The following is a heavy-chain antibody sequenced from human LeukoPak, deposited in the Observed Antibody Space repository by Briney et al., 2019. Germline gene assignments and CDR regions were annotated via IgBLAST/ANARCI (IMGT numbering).Heavy chain of an antibody. J-gene: IGHJ4*02. CDR1: GFTFDDYA. Sequence: GRSLRLSYAASGFTFDDYAMHWVRQAPGKGLEWVSGISWNSGSIGYADPVKGRFTISRDNAKNSLYLQMNSLRAEDTALYYCAKAYSSGYEFDYWGQGTLVTVSS. V-gene: IGHV3-9*01. CDR2: ISWNSGSI. CDR3: AKAYSSGYEFDY. D-gene: IGHD3-22*01.